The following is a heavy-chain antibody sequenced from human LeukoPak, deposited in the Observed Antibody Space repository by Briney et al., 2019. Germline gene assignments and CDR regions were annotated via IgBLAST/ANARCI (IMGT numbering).Heavy chain of an antibody. J-gene: IGHJ4*02. Sequence: KPSETLSLTRTVSGRSISSVSYYWSWIRQPAGKGLEWIGRIYTSRSANNNTSLNSRVTISADTSKNQFSLKLSSVTAADTDVYYCARDRGAGGHATDYWGQGTLVTVSS. D-gene: IGHD5-12*01. CDR1: GRSISSVSYY. CDR3: ARDRGAGGHATDY. CDR2: IYTSRSA. V-gene: IGHV4-61*02.